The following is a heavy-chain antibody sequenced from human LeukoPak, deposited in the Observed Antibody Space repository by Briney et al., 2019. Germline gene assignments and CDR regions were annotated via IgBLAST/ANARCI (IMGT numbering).Heavy chain of an antibody. D-gene: IGHD6-13*01. Sequence: PGGSLRLSCASAGFTFSNYWMSWIRQAPEKGLEWVANIKEDGSEKDYVDSVKGRFTISRDNAKNSLYLQMNSLRAEDTAIYYCARDWGAAGLWDYWGQGTLVTVSS. CDR2: IKEDGSEK. J-gene: IGHJ4*02. V-gene: IGHV3-7*05. CDR1: GFTFSNYW. CDR3: ARDWGAAGLWDY.